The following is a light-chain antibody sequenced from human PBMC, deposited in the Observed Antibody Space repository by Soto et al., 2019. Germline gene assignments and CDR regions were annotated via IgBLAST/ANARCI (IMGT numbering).Light chain of an antibody. Sequence: QSVLTQPASVSGSPGQSISISCTGTSSDVGRFNYVSWYQQRPGKVPRLIIYEVNNRASGVSYRFSGSKSGNTASLTISGLQAEDEADYYCSSYTTRLSLYVFGTGTKLTVL. CDR3: SSYTTRLSLYV. V-gene: IGLV2-14*01. CDR2: EVN. J-gene: IGLJ1*01. CDR1: SSDVGRFNY.